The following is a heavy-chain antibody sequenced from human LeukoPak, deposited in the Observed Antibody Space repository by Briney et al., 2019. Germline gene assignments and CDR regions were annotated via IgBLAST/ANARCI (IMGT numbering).Heavy chain of an antibody. J-gene: IGHJ3*02. CDR2: IYYSGST. D-gene: IGHD2-2*02. V-gene: IGHV4-59*11. CDR3: ARRTLRYDAFDI. Sequence: PSETLSLTCTVSGGSISSHYWSWIRQPPGKGLEWIGYIYYSGSTNYNPSLKSRVTISVDTSKNQSSLKLSSVTAADTAVYYCARRTLRYDAFDIWGQGTMVTVSS. CDR1: GGSISSHY.